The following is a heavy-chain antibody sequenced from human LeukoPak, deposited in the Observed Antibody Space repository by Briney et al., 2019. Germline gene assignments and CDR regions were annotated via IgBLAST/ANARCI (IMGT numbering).Heavy chain of an antibody. CDR3: ARVYDSSGYYNQNHDY. Sequence: GGSLRLSCAASGFTFSSYSMNWVRQAPGKGLEWVSSISSSSSYIYYADSVKGRFTISRDNAKNSLYLQMNSLRAEDTAVYYCARVYDSSGYYNQNHDYWAREPWSPSPQ. V-gene: IGHV3-21*01. CDR2: ISSSSSYI. CDR1: GFTFSSYS. D-gene: IGHD3-22*01. J-gene: IGHJ4*02.